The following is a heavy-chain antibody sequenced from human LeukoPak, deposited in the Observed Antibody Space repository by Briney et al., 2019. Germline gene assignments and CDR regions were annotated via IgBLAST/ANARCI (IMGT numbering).Heavy chain of an antibody. D-gene: IGHD6-6*01. J-gene: IGHJ2*01. Sequence: PSETLSLTCAVSDFSISNPYYWGWVRQPPGKGLEWIGNIYHSRNTYYNPSLKSRVTISVDTSKNQFSLRLNSVTAAETAVYYCARVEWGSVAALDDWYFDLWGRGTLVAVSS. CDR2: IYHSRNT. CDR3: ARVEWGSVAALDDWYFDL. CDR1: DFSISNPYY. V-gene: IGHV4-38-2*01.